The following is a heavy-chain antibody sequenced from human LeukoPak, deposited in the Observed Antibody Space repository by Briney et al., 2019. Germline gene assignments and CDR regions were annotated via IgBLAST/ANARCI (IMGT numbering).Heavy chain of an antibody. CDR1: GFTFSSYG. D-gene: IGHD6-19*01. J-gene: IGHJ6*02. CDR2: IRYDGSNK. CDR3: AISGGWYRPTANRYYYGMDV. V-gene: IGHV3-30*02. Sequence: GGSLRLSCAASGFTFSSYGMHWVRQAPGKGLEWVAFIRYDGSNKYYADSVKGRFTISRDNSKNTLYLQMNSLRAEDTAVYYCAISGGWYRPTANRYYYGMDVWGQGTTVTVSS.